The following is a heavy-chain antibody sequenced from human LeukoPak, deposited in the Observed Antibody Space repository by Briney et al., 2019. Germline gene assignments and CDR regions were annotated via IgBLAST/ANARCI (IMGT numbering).Heavy chain of an antibody. CDR3: ARDAGYSYGSEESNWFDP. J-gene: IGHJ5*02. V-gene: IGHV1-69*05. CDR1: GGTFSSYA. D-gene: IGHD5-18*01. Sequence: SVKVSCKASGGTFSSYAISWVRQAPGQGLEWMGGIIPIFGTANYAQKFQGRVTITTDESTSTAYMELSSLRSEDTAVYYCARDAGYSYGSEESNWFDPWGQGTLVTVSS. CDR2: IIPIFGTA.